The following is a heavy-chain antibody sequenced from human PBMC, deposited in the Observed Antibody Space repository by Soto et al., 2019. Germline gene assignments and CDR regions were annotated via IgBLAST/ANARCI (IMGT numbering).Heavy chain of an antibody. CDR1: GFTFSSYW. CDR2: IKQDGSEK. CDR3: ARAIADYYDSSGYYVDAFDI. D-gene: IGHD3-22*01. Sequence: GGSLRLSCAASGFTFSSYWMSWVRQAPGKGLEWVANIKQDGSEKYYVDSVKGRFTISRDNAKNSLYLQMNSLRAEDTAVYYCARAIADYYDSSGYYVDAFDIWGQGTMVTVSS. V-gene: IGHV3-7*01. J-gene: IGHJ3*02.